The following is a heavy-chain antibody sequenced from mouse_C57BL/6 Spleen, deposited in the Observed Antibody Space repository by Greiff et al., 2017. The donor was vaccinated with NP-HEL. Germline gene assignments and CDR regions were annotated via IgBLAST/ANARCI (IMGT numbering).Heavy chain of an antibody. V-gene: IGHV1-18*01. J-gene: IGHJ3*01. CDR2: INPNNGGT. CDR3: ARRDGNPFAY. Sequence: EVQLQQSVPELVKPGASVKRPCKASGYTVTDYNMDWVKQSHGKSLEWIGDINPNNGGTIYNQKFKGKATWKVDKSSSRAYMVLRSLTSEDTAVYYCARRDGNPFAYWAQGTLVTVSA. D-gene: IGHD2-1*01. CDR1: GYTVTDYN.